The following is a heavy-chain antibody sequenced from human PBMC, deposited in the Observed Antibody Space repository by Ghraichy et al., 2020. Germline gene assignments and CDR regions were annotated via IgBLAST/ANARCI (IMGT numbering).Heavy chain of an antibody. V-gene: IGHV3-33*01. D-gene: IGHD5-18*01. CDR3: ARDGRIQLWSETYYYYGMDV. J-gene: IGHJ6*02. Sequence: GRSLRLSCAASGFTFSSYGMHWVRQAPGKGLEWVAVIWYDGSNKYYADSVKGRFTISRDNSKNTLYLQMNSLRAEDTAVYYCARDGRIQLWSETYYYYGMDVWGQGTTVTVSS. CDR1: GFTFSSYG. CDR2: IWYDGSNK.